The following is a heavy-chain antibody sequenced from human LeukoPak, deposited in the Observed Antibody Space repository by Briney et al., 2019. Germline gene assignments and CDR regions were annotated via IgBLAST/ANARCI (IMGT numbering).Heavy chain of an antibody. CDR1: GGTFSINA. CDR2: IIPMSETP. D-gene: IGHD2-2*01. J-gene: IGHJ3*02. V-gene: IGHV1-69*05. CDR3: ARDKNSGECVSNSCYGVWPLDI. Sequence: SVKVSCKASGGTFSINAITWVPQAPGQGLEWMGGIIPMSETPKYTQKLQGRVTITTDESTNTAYMELSRLRSEDTAVYYCARDKNSGECVSNSCYGVWPLDIWGQGTMVTVSS.